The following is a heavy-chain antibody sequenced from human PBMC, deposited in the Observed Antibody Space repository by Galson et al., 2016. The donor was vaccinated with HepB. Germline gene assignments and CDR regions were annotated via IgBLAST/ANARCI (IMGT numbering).Heavy chain of an antibody. J-gene: IGHJ4*02. D-gene: IGHD3-9*01. Sequence: SVKVSCKASDNTFSKDYIHWVRQAPGQGLQWLGTIHPSGAYTTYAQGFDGRVTMTRDTATNTVYMELRALTSKDTAVYYCARANYNLLTGYYSGLDHWGQGTLVTVSS. CDR1: DNTFSKDY. CDR3: ARANYNLLTGYYSGLDH. V-gene: IGHV1-46*01. CDR2: IHPSGAYT.